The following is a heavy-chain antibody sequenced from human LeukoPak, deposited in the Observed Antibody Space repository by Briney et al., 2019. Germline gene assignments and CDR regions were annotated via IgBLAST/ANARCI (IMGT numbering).Heavy chain of an antibody. Sequence: ASVKVSCKTSGYTFTSCYMHWVRQAPGQGLEWMGMINPSAGSTRYAQKFQGRVTMTTDTSTSTVYMELSSLRSGDTAVYYCARGGCGDSAAPFDDWGQGTLVPVSS. J-gene: IGHJ4*02. V-gene: IGHV1-46*01. CDR2: INPSAGST. CDR1: GYTFTSCY. CDR3: ARGGCGDSAAPFDD. D-gene: IGHD2-21*02.